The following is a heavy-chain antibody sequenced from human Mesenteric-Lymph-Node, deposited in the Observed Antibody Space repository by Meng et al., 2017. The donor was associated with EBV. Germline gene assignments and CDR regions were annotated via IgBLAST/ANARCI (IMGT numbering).Heavy chain of an antibody. CDR2: IYWDDDK. Sequence: QITLKESGPTLVKPTQTLTLTCPFSGFSLSTSGVGVGWIRQPPGKALEWLALIYWDDDKRYSPSLKSRLTITKDTSKNQVVLTMTNMDPVDTATYYCAHSRSLVRGVIIFDYWGQGTLVTVSS. J-gene: IGHJ4*02. V-gene: IGHV2-5*02. CDR1: GFSLSTSGVG. D-gene: IGHD3-10*01. CDR3: AHSRSLVRGVIIFDY.